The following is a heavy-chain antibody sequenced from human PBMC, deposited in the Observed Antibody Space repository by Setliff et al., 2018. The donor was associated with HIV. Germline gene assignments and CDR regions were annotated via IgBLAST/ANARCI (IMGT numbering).Heavy chain of an antibody. CDR3: ARHWVDSSSWSLYYYYYMDV. J-gene: IGHJ6*03. Sequence: TLSLTCTVSGGSISSGSYYWSWIRQPAGKGLEWIGHIYISGSANYNPSLKSRVTISVDTSKNQFSLRLTSVTAADTAVYYCARHWVDSSSWSLYYYYYMDVWGKGTTVTVSS. D-gene: IGHD6-13*01. V-gene: IGHV4-61*09. CDR1: GGSISSGSYY. CDR2: IYISGSA.